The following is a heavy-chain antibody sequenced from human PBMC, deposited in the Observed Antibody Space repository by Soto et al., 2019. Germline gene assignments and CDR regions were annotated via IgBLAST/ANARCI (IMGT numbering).Heavy chain of an antibody. CDR3: AKENTPDFGDCVDH. J-gene: IGHJ5*02. D-gene: IGHD4-17*01. Sequence: PGGSLRLSCAASGFTFSSYAMRWVRQAPGKGLKWISSISGSGTSTYYADSVKGRFTISRDNSKNTLYLQMNSLRAEDTALYFCAKENTPDFGDCVDHWGQGTLVTVSS. CDR1: GFTFSSYA. CDR2: ISGSGTST. V-gene: IGHV3-23*01.